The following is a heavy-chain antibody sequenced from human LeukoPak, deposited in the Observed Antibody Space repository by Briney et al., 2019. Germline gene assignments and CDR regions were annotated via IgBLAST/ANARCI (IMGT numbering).Heavy chain of an antibody. V-gene: IGHV4-31*03. CDR3: ARIMLSRREFDC. CDR2: IYYSGST. CDR1: GGSISNGDHC. D-gene: IGHD1-26*01. J-gene: IGHJ4*02. Sequence: SETLSLTCTVSGGSISNGDHCWSWIRQHPGKGLEWIGHIYYSGSTYYNPSLKSRGIISVETSMNQFSLKLSSVTAADTAVYYCARIMLSRREFDCWGQGTLVTVSS.